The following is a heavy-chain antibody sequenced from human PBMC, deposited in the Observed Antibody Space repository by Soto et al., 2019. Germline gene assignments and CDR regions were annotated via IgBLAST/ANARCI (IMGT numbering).Heavy chain of an antibody. CDR3: ARVGGGYCSSTSCYGASYFQH. J-gene: IGHJ1*01. V-gene: IGHV4-31*03. D-gene: IGHD2-2*01. CDR1: GGSISSGGYY. Sequence: SETLSLTCTVSGGSISSGGYYWSWIRQHPGKGLEWIGYIYYSGSTYYNPSLKSRVTISVDTSKNQFSLKLSSVTAADTAVYYCARVGGGYCSSTSCYGASYFQHWGQGTLVTVSS. CDR2: IYYSGST.